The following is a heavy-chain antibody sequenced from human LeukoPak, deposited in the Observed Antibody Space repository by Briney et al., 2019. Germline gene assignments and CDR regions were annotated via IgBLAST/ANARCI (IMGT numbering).Heavy chain of an antibody. V-gene: IGHV1-2*02. CDR3: VRDGVSAPEEFDY. CDR2: INPNGGGT. J-gene: IGHJ4*02. D-gene: IGHD2-8*01. Sequence: ASVKVSCKTSGCNFIDYYIHWVRQAPGHGLEWMGWINPNGGGTNYAQKFQGRVTMTSDTSISTAYMELYSLRSDDTAIYYCVRDGVSAPEEFDYWGQGTLVTVSS. CDR1: GCNFIDYY.